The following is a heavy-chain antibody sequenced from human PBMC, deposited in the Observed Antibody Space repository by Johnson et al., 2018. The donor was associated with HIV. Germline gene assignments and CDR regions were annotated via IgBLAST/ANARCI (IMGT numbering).Heavy chain of an antibody. CDR3: TTDVPGGPYYNAFDI. Sequence: VQLVESGGGLVQPGGSLKLACAASGFTFSGSALHWVRQAPGKGLAWVGRLKRRTDGEPADYAAPVKGRFTIARDDSKNTLYLQRNSLKTEDTALYYCTTDVPGGPYYNAFDIWGQGTMVTVSS. V-gene: IGHV3-15*01. D-gene: IGHD1-26*01. J-gene: IGHJ3*02. CDR2: LKRRTDGEPA. CDR1: GFTFSGSA.